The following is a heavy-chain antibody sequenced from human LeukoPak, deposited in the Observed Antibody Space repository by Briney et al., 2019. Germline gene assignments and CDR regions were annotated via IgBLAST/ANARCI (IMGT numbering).Heavy chain of an antibody. D-gene: IGHD3-22*01. V-gene: IGHV3-23*01. J-gene: IGHJ4*02. Sequence: GGSLRLSCAASGFTFSSYAMSWVRQAPGKGLEWVSAISGSGGTTYYADSVKGRFTISRDNSKNTLYLQMNSLRAEDTAVYYCAKSGGSAVITMIVNPFFDYWGQGTLVTVSS. CDR1: GFTFSSYA. CDR3: AKSGGSAVITMIVNPFFDY. CDR2: ISGSGGTT.